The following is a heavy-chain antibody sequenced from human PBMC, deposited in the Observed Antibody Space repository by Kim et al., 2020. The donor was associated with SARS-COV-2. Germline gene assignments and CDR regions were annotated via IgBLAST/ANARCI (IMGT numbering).Heavy chain of an antibody. CDR1: GFTFSSYA. J-gene: IGHJ4*02. D-gene: IGHD3-10*01. CDR2: ISGSGGST. CDR3: AKGTYYYGSGSYYNLPY. V-gene: IGHV3-23*01. Sequence: GGSLRLSCAASGFTFSSYAMSWVRQAPGKGLEWVSAISGSGGSTYYADSVKGRFTISRDNSKNTLYLQMNSLRAEDTAVYYCAKGTYYYGSGSYYNLPYWGQGTLVTDSS.